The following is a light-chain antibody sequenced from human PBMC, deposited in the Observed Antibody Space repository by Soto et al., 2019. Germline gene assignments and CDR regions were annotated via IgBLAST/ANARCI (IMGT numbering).Light chain of an antibody. CDR3: QQYFATPLT. CDR1: QSLLYSTNNMNY. Sequence: DIVMTQSPDSLAVSLGERATINCKSSQSLLYSTNNMNYLAWYQQKPGQSPKLLIYWSSARESGVSDRFSGSGSGTNFTLTITSLQAEDVAVYYCQQYFATPLTFGGGTRVE. J-gene: IGKJ4*01. CDR2: WSS. V-gene: IGKV4-1*01.